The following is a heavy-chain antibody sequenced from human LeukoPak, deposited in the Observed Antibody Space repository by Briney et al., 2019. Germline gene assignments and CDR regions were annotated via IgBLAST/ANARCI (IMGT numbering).Heavy chain of an antibody. CDR2: ISSSSNYI. J-gene: IGHJ3*02. V-gene: IGHV3-21*01. CDR3: ASYDYGAFDI. CDR1: GFTSSSYN. D-gene: IGHD4-17*01. Sequence: GGSLRLSCAASGFTSSSYNMNWVRQAPGKGLEWVSCISSSSNYINYADSVKGRFTISRDNAKNSLYLQMNSLRAEDTAVYYCASYDYGAFDIWGQGTMVTVSS.